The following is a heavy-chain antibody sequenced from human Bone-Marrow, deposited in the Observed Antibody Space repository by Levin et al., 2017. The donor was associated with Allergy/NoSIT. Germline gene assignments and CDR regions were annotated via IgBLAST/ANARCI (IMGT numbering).Heavy chain of an antibody. Sequence: GESLKISCKGSGYSFTNYWISWVRQMPGKGLEWMGRIDPRDSYTNFSPSFQGHVTISADKSISTAYLQRSSLKASDTAMYYCARHGGSSYGFDFWGQGTLVTVSS. CDR3: ARHGGSSYGFDF. J-gene: IGHJ4*02. D-gene: IGHD5-18*01. V-gene: IGHV5-10-1*01. CDR2: IDPRDSYT. CDR1: GYSFTNYW.